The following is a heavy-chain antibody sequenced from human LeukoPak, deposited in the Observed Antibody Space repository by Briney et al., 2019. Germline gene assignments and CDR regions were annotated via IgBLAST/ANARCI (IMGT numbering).Heavy chain of an antibody. CDR3: ARAPLGDYYGSWSVIDY. CDR2: IYHSGST. CDR1: GGSISSSNW. Sequence: PSETLSLTCAVSGGSISSSNWWSWVRQPPGKGLEWIGEIYHSGSTNYNPSLKSRVTISVDKSKNQFSLKLSSVTAADTAVYYCARAPLGDYYGSWSVIDYWGQGTLVTVSS. J-gene: IGHJ4*02. D-gene: IGHD3-10*01. V-gene: IGHV4-4*02.